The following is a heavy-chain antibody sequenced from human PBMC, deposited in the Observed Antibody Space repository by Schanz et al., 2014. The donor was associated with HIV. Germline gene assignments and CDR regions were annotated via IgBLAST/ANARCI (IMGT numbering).Heavy chain of an antibody. CDR1: GFTFNNYA. V-gene: IGHV3-23*01. Sequence: EVQLLESAGGLVQPGGSLRLSCAASGFTFNNYAMTWVRQAPGKGLEWVSAISGGGSTTYYADSVKGRFTISRDNSKNTLYLQMTTLRTEETAVYYCAKPEYDSRGNSQSHFDSWGQGTLVTVSS. CDR3: AKPEYDSRGNSQSHFDS. J-gene: IGHJ4*02. D-gene: IGHD3-22*01. CDR2: ISGGGSTT.